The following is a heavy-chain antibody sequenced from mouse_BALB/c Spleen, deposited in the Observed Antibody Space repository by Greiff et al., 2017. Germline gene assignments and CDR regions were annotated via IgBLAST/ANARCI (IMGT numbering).Heavy chain of an antibody. CDR3: TRGGYYGSSPLWFAY. CDR2: IYPGSGST. D-gene: IGHD1-1*01. CDR1: GYTFTSYW. J-gene: IGHJ3*01. Sequence: LQQPGSELVRPGASVKLSCKASGYTFTSYWMHWVKQRHGQGLEWIGDIYPGSGSTNYDEKFKSKGTLTVDTSSSTAYMHLSSLTSEDSAVYYCTRGGYYGSSPLWFAYWGQGTLVTVSA. V-gene: IGHV1S22*01.